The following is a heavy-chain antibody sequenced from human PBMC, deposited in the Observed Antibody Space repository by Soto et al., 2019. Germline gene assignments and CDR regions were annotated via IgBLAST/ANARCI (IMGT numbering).Heavy chain of an antibody. D-gene: IGHD3-16*01. J-gene: IGHJ3*02. V-gene: IGHV4-59*08. CDR3: ARRYGWAFDI. CDR1: GGSISSYY. Sequence: PSETLSLTCTVSGGSISSYYWSWIRQPPGKELEWIGYIYYSGSTNYNPSLKSRVTISVDTSKNQFSLKLSSVTAADTAVYYCARRYGWAFDIWGQGTMVTVSS. CDR2: IYYSGST.